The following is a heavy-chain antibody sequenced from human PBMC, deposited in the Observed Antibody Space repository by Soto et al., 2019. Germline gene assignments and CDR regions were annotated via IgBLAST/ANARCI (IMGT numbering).Heavy chain of an antibody. D-gene: IGHD1-7*01. CDR2: ISINGNS. V-gene: IGHV4-4*07. J-gene: IGHJ4*02. CDR3: ARESGDNWTYEVD. Sequence: QVQVKESGPGLVKPSETLSLTCTVSGGSITDYSWSWIRQSAGKGLEWLGRISINGNSHYHPSLRSRVTMSIETSKNQFALNLRSVTAADTADYYCARESGDNWTYEVDWGQGNLVTVSS. CDR1: GGSITDYS.